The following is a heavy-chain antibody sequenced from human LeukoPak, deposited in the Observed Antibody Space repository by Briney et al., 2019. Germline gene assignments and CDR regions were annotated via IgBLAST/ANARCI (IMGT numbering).Heavy chain of an antibody. CDR1: GGSISSGGYY. CDR3: ARDSCSGSSCSIDY. CDR2: IYYSGST. D-gene: IGHD2-15*01. J-gene: IGHJ4*02. Sequence: SETLSLTCTVSGGSISSGGYYWSWIRQHPGKGLEWIGYIYYSGSTYYNPSLKSRVTISVDTSKNQFSLKLSSVTAADTAVYYCARDSCSGSSCSIDYWGQGTLVTVSS. V-gene: IGHV4-31*03.